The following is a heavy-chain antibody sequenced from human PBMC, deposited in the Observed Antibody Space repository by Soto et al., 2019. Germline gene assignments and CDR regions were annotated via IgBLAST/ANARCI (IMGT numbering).Heavy chain of an antibody. J-gene: IGHJ5*02. Sequence: PSETLSLTCTVSGGSISSGDYYWSWIRQPPGKGLEWVGYIYYSGSTSYNPSLKSRVTISVDTSKNQFSLKLSSVTAADTAVYYCAREGYYDSSGYPSHFQYNWFDPWGQGTLVTVSS. D-gene: IGHD3-22*01. CDR2: IYYSGST. CDR1: GGSISSGDYY. CDR3: AREGYYDSSGYPSHFQYNWFDP. V-gene: IGHV4-30-4*01.